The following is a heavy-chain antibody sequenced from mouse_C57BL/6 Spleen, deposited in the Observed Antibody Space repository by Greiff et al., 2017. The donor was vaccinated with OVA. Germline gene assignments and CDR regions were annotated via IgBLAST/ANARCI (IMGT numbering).Heavy chain of an antibody. D-gene: IGHD2-4*01. Sequence: DVKLVESGGGLVKPGGSLKLSCAASGFTFSDYGMHWVRQAPEKGLEWVAYISSGSSTSYYADTVKGRFTISRDNAKNTLFLQMPSLRSEDTAMYYCARGDYDFDYWGQGTTLTVSS. CDR3: ARGDYDFDY. J-gene: IGHJ2*01. CDR1: GFTFSDYG. V-gene: IGHV5-17*01. CDR2: ISSGSSTS.